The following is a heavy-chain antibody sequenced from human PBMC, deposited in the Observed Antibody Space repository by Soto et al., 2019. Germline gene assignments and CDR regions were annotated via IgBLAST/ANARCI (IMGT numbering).Heavy chain of an antibody. V-gene: IGHV3-11*06. Sequence: PRGSLLLSCASSVFTFSDYYMSWIGQAPGKGLEWVSYISSSSSYTNYADSVKGRFTISRDNAKNSLYLQMNSLRAEDTAVYYCARVYSSGWDLFDYWGHGTMVTVSS. CDR1: VFTFSDYY. CDR2: ISSSSSYT. J-gene: IGHJ4*01. D-gene: IGHD6-19*01. CDR3: ARVYSSGWDLFDY.